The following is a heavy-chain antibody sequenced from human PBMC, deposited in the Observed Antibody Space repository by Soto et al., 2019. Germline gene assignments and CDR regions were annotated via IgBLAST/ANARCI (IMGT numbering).Heavy chain of an antibody. D-gene: IGHD6-6*01. Sequence: QVQLQQWGAGLLKPSDTLSLTCAVYGGSFSGYYWSWIRQPPGKGLEWIGEINLSGGTNYSPSLKRRVTISVDTSKNHFSLRLSSVTAADTAVYYCAITIATRASRSLDYWGQGTLVTVSS. CDR2: INLSGGT. V-gene: IGHV4-34*01. CDR1: GGSFSGYY. CDR3: AITIATRASRSLDY. J-gene: IGHJ4*02.